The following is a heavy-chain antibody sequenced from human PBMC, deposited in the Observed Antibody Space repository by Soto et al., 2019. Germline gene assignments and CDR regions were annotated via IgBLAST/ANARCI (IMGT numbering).Heavy chain of an antibody. CDR2: IYYDGST. V-gene: IGHV4-39*07. D-gene: IGHD3-9*01. Sequence: PSETLSLTCTVSGASIRSSTFYWGWIRQPPGKGLESIANIYYDGSTYYNPSLKSRVTISVDKSKNQFSLKLSSVTAADTAVYYCASYYDILTGYIDYGMDVWGQGTTVTVSS. CDR3: ASYYDILTGYIDYGMDV. J-gene: IGHJ6*02. CDR1: GASIRSSTFY.